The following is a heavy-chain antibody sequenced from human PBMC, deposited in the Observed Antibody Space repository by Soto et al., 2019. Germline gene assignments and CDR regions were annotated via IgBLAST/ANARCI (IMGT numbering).Heavy chain of an antibody. CDR1: GFPFSSYA. Sequence: PGRSLRLSCAASGFPFSSYAMNWVRQAPGKGLEWVSAISGSGGSTYYADSVRGRFTISRDNSKNTLYLQLNSLRAEDTALYYCAKDRYYGSGTYYWFAPWGQGTLVTVSS. CDR2: ISGSGGST. V-gene: IGHV3-23*01. J-gene: IGHJ5*02. CDR3: AKDRYYGSGTYYWFAP. D-gene: IGHD3-10*01.